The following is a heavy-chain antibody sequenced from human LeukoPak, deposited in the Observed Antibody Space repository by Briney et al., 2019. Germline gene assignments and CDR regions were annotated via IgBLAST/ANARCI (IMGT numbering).Heavy chain of an antibody. CDR2: IYTSGST. V-gene: IGHV4-4*07. Sequence: SETLSLTCTVSGGSISSYYWSWIRQPAGKGLEWIGRIYTSGSTNYNPSLKSRVTMSVDTSKNQFSLKLSSVTAADTAVYYCARGLIVVVPAAIDYYYMDVWGKGTTVTVSS. CDR1: GGSISSYY. J-gene: IGHJ6*03. D-gene: IGHD2-2*02. CDR3: ARGLIVVVPAAIDYYYMDV.